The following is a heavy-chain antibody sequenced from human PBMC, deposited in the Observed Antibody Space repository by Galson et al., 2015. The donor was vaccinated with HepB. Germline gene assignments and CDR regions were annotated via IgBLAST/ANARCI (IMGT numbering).Heavy chain of an antibody. CDR3: AREAAGLGGYFDY. J-gene: IGHJ4*02. Sequence: SLRLSCASSGFTFGDYAVNWFRQAPGKGLEWIGFIRRNTYGAATEYAASLKGRFSISRDDSKNIAHLQMNSLRTEDTAVYFCAREAAGLGGYFDYWGRGTLVTVSS. V-gene: IGHV3-49*03. D-gene: IGHD6-13*01. CDR1: GFTFGDYA. CDR2: IRRNTYGAAT.